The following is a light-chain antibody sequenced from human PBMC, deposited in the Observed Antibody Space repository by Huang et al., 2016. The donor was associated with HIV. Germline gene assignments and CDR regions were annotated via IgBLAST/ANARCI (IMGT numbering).Light chain of an antibody. CDR3: QQRSNWPRLT. J-gene: IGKJ4*01. CDR2: DAS. CDR1: QSLSSY. Sequence: EIVLTQSPATLSLSPGERVTLSCRASQSLSSYLAWYQQKPGQAPRLLIYDASNRATGIPARFSGSGSGTDFTLTISNLEPEDFAVYYCQQRSNWPRLTFGGGTKVEIK. V-gene: IGKV3-11*01.